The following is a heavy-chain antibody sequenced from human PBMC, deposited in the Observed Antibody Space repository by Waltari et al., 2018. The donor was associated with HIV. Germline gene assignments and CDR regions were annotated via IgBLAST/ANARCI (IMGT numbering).Heavy chain of an antibody. Sequence: EVQLVESGGGRVKPGGSLRLSCAASGFTFSSSSMSWVRQAPGKGLEWVSSISSSSSYIYYADSVKGRFTISRDNAKNSLYLQMNSLRAEDTAVYYCARDPRRDPTLYYFDYWGQGTLVTVSS. CDR2: ISSSSSYI. CDR3: ARDPRRDPTLYYFDY. CDR1: GFTFSSSS. D-gene: IGHD1-26*01. V-gene: IGHV3-21*01. J-gene: IGHJ4*02.